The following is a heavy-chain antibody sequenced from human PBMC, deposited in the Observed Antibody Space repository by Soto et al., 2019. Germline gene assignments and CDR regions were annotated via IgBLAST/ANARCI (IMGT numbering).Heavy chain of an antibody. J-gene: IGHJ6*02. CDR2: ISYDGSNK. CDR3: AKEGGLNGYGWGGGMDV. D-gene: IGHD3-10*01. CDR1: GFTFSSYG. Sequence: QVQLVESGGGVVQPGRSLRLSCAASGFTFSSYGMHWVRQAPGKGLEWVAVISYDGSNKYYADSVKGRFTISRDNSKNTLYLQMNSRRAEDTGVYYCAKEGGLNGYGWGGGMDVWGQGTTVTVSS. V-gene: IGHV3-30*18.